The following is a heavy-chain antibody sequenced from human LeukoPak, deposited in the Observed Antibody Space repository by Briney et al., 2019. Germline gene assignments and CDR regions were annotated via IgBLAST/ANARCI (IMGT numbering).Heavy chain of an antibody. CDR3: ARLRRAPYYYGMDV. V-gene: IGHV1-2*02. D-gene: IGHD4-17*01. CDR2: INPNSGGT. J-gene: IGHJ6*02. CDR1: GYTFTGYY. Sequence: ASVKVCCKASGYTFTGYYMHWVRQAPGQGLEWMGWINPNSGGTNYAQKFQGRVTMTRDTSISTAYMELSRLRSDDTAVYYCARLRRAPYYYGMDVWGQGTTVTVSS.